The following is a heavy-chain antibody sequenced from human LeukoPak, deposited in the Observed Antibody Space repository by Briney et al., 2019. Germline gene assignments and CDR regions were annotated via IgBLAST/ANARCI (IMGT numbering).Heavy chain of an antibody. Sequence: PEGSLRLSCAASGFTFDDYGMSWVRQAPGKGLEWVSGINWNGGSTGYADSVKGRFTISRDNAKNSLYLQMNSLRAEDTALYYCARDLWFGELLSRGDYWGQGTLVTVSS. CDR2: INWNGGST. CDR3: ARDLWFGELLSRGDY. D-gene: IGHD3-10*01. V-gene: IGHV3-20*04. CDR1: GFTFDDYG. J-gene: IGHJ4*02.